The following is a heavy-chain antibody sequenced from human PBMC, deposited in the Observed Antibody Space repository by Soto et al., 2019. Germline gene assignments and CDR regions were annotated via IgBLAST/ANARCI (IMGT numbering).Heavy chain of an antibody. V-gene: IGHV3-73*01. J-gene: IGHJ5*02. CDR1: GFTFSGSP. CDR3: TRYSDYMFDP. CDR2: IRRQANNYAT. D-gene: IGHD4-17*01. Sequence: PGGSLRLSCAASGFTFSGSPIHWVRQASGQGLEWVGRIRRQANNYATVYAASVKGRFTISRDDSKNTAYLQMNSLKTEDTAVYYCTRYSDYMFDPWGQGTLVTVSS.